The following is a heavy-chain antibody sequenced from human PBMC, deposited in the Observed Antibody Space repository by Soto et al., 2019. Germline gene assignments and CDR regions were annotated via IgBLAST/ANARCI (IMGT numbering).Heavy chain of an antibody. CDR2: IYHSGST. Sequence: PSETLSLTCAVSGGSISIGGYSWSWILQPPGKGLEWIGYIYHSGSTYYNPSLKSRVTISVDRSKNQFSLKLSSVTAADTAVYYCSSGLVTTLHYWGQGTLVTVSS. J-gene: IGHJ4*02. D-gene: IGHD4-17*01. CDR1: GGSISIGGYS. V-gene: IGHV4-30-2*01. CDR3: SSGLVTTLHY.